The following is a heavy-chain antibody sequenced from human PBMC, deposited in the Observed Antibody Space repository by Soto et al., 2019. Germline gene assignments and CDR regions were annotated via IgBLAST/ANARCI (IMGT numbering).Heavy chain of an antibody. J-gene: IGHJ5*02. D-gene: IGHD7-27*01. CDR3: AKEGPPNWDSNWFDP. CDR1: GFTFSSYA. V-gene: IGHV3-23*01. CDR2: ISGSGGST. Sequence: GGSLSLSCAASGFTFSSYAMSWVRQPPGKGLEWVSAISGSGGSTYYADSVKGRFTISRDNSKNTLYLQMNSLRAEDTAVYYCAKEGPPNWDSNWFDPWGQGTLVTVSS.